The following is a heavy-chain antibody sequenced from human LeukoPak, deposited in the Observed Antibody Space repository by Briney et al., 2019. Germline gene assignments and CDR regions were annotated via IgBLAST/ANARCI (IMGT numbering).Heavy chain of an antibody. D-gene: IGHD6-19*01. Sequence: SETLSLTCTVSGGSISSYYWSWIRQPPGKGLEWIGYIYYSGSTNYNPSLKSRVTISVDTSKNQFSLKLSSVTAADTAVYYCARGRWSSGWFDYWGQGTLVTVSS. J-gene: IGHJ4*02. CDR2: IYYSGST. CDR1: GGSISSYY. V-gene: IGHV4-59*08. CDR3: ARGRWSSGWFDY.